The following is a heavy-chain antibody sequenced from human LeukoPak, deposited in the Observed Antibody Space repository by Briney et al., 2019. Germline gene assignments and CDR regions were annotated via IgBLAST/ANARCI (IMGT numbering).Heavy chain of an antibody. J-gene: IGHJ4*02. CDR2: IWYDGSNK. Sequence: PGRSLRLSCAASGFTFSSYGVHWVRQAPGKGLEWVAIIWYDGSNKCYADSVKGRFTISRDNSKNTLYLQMNSLRAEDTAVYYCARDAAAAVAGMIDYWGQGTLVTVSS. CDR1: GFTFSSYG. D-gene: IGHD6-19*01. CDR3: ARDAAAAVAGMIDY. V-gene: IGHV3-33*01.